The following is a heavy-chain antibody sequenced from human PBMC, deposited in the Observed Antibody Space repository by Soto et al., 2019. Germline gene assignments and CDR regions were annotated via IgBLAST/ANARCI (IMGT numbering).Heavy chain of an antibody. D-gene: IGHD2-15*01. Sequence: GESLKISCAASGFTFSSYWMSWVRQAPGKGLEWVANIKQDGSEKYYVDSVKGRFTISRDNDKNSLYLQMNSLRAEDTAVYYCARQLGYCSGSSCPLDYWGQGTLVNV. J-gene: IGHJ4*02. CDR1: GFTFSSYW. CDR2: IKQDGSEK. V-gene: IGHV3-7*03. CDR3: ARQLGYCSGSSCPLDY.